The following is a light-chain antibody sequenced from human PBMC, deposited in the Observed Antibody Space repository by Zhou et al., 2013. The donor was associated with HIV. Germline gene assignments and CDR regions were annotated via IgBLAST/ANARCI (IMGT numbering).Light chain of an antibody. V-gene: IGKV3-20*01. CDR2: DAS. Sequence: EIVLTQSPGTLSLSPGERAALSCRASQSLTSTSLAWYQQKPGQAPRLLIYDASTRATGIPDRFSGSGSGRVFTLTISRLEPEDFAVYSCQQSGSPPSITFGQGTRLEIK. CDR1: QSLTSTS. CDR3: QQSGSPPSIT. J-gene: IGKJ5*01.